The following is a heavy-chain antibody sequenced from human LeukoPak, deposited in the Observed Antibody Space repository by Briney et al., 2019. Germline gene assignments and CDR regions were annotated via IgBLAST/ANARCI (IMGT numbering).Heavy chain of an antibody. CDR3: AKTQAAADYFDY. CDR2: INSNSGGT. Sequence: ASVRVSCKASGYSFTGYYMHWVRQAPGQGLEWMGWINSNSGGTNYAQKFQGRVTMTRDTSISTAYMELSRLRADDTAVYYCAKTQAAADYFDYWGQGTLVTVSS. D-gene: IGHD6-25*01. CDR1: GYSFTGYY. V-gene: IGHV1-2*02. J-gene: IGHJ4*02.